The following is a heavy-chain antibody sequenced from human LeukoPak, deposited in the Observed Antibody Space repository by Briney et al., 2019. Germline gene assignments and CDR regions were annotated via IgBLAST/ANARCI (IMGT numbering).Heavy chain of an antibody. CDR2: INAANGNT. CDR3: VRGAPIRVAVAATFDP. J-gene: IGHJ5*02. D-gene: IGHD6-19*01. V-gene: IGHV1-3*01. Sequence: ASVKVSCKTSGFTFTTYGMHWVRQAPGERLEWMGWINAANGNTQYSQKFQGRVTITRDTSASTAYMELSSLRSEDTAVYYCVRGAPIRVAVAATFDPWGQGTLVTVPS. CDR1: GFTFTTYG.